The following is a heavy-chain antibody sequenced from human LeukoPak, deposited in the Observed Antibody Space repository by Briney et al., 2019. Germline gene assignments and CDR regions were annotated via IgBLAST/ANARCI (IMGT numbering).Heavy chain of an antibody. J-gene: IGHJ4*02. D-gene: IGHD5-24*01. CDR3: ARPRGNVEMATIPFDY. CDR2: IYSGGST. V-gene: IGHV3-66*04. CDR1: GFTVSSKY. Sequence: GGSLRLSCAASGFTVSSKYMSWVRQAPGKGLEWVSVIYSGGSTYYADSVKGRFTISRDNSKNTLYLQMNSLRAEDTAVYYCARPRGNVEMATIPFDYWGQGTLVTVSS.